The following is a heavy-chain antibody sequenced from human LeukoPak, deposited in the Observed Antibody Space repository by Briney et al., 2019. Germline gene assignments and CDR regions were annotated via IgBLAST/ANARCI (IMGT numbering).Heavy chain of an antibody. CDR2: IRGKANTYAT. J-gene: IGHJ6*02. Sequence: GGSLRLSCAASGFTFSGSAMHWVRQASWKGLEWVGRIRGKANTYATAYAASVKGRFTISRDDSKNTAYLQMSGLKTEDTAVYYCTGGYGVGASNYYYNYGMDVWGQGTTVTVSS. V-gene: IGHV3-73*01. D-gene: IGHD1-26*01. CDR3: TGGYGVGASNYYYNYGMDV. CDR1: GFTFSGSA.